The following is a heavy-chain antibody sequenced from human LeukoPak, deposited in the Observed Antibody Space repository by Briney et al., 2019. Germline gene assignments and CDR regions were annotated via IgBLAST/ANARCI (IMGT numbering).Heavy chain of an antibody. CDR1: GFTFSNYW. J-gene: IGHJ4*02. Sequence: PGGSLRLSCAASGFTFSNYWMHWVRQAPGKGLVWVSRINTDGSSTTYADSVKGRFTISRDNAKNTLYLQMNSLSAEDTAVYYCARGNSSSYRIDYWGQGTLVTVSS. CDR3: ARGNSSSYRIDY. D-gene: IGHD6-6*01. V-gene: IGHV3-74*01. CDR2: INTDGSST.